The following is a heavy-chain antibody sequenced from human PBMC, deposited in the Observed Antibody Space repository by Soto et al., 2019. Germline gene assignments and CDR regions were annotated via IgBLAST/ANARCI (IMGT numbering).Heavy chain of an antibody. V-gene: IGHV3-30*18. D-gene: IGHD2-15*01. CDR3: AKDSWYWSGGSCYSYYYYMDV. Sequence: QVQLVESGGGVVQPGRSLRLSCAASGFTFSSYGMHWVRQAPGKGLEWVAVISYDGSNKYYADSVKGRFTISRDNSKNTLYLQMNSLRAEDTAVYYCAKDSWYWSGGSCYSYYYYMDVWGKGTTVTVSS. CDR1: GFTFSSYG. J-gene: IGHJ6*03. CDR2: ISYDGSNK.